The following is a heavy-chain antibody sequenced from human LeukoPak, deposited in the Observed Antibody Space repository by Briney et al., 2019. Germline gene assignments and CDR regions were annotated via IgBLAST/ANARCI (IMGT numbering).Heavy chain of an antibody. CDR3: ARDSVGYCSGGSCYNAFDI. CDR1: GYTFTSYG. Sequence: SVKVSCKASGYTFTSYGISWVRQAPGQGLEWMGRIIPILGIANYAQKFQGRVTITADKSTSTAYMELSSLRSEDTAVYYCARDSVGYCSGGSCYNAFDIWGQGTMVTVSS. D-gene: IGHD2-15*01. CDR2: IIPILGIA. V-gene: IGHV1-69*04. J-gene: IGHJ3*02.